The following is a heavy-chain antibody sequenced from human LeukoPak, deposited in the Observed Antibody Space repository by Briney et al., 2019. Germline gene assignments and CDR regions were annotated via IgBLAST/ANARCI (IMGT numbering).Heavy chain of an antibody. Sequence: ASVKVSCKASGYTFTNCGLSWVRQAPGQGLEWMGWISGYNGHTNYAQKLQGRVTMTTDSSTSTAYLELRSLRSDDTAVYYCARDLYYHGSESYYSDAFDLWGQGTMVTVSS. V-gene: IGHV1-18*01. D-gene: IGHD3-10*01. J-gene: IGHJ3*01. CDR1: GYTFTNCG. CDR3: ARDLYYHGSESYYSDAFDL. CDR2: ISGYNGHT.